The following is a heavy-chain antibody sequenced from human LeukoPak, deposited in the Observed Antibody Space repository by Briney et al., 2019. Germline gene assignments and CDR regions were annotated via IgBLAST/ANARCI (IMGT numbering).Heavy chain of an antibody. V-gene: IGHV4-39*01. D-gene: IGHD3-16*01. CDR2: IYYSGST. Sequence: PSETLSLTCTVSGGSISSSSYYWGWIRQPPGKGLEWIGSIYYSGSTYYNPSLKSRVTISVDTSKNQFSLKLSSVTAADTAVYYCARQVRGVSTENNWFDPWGQGTLVTVSS. J-gene: IGHJ5*02. CDR1: GGSISSSSYY. CDR3: ARQVRGVSTENNWFDP.